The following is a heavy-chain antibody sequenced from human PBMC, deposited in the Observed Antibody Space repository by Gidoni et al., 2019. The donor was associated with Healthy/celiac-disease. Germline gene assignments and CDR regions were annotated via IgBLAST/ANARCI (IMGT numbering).Heavy chain of an antibody. CDR1: GGSFSGYY. V-gene: IGHV4-34*01. J-gene: IGHJ6*02. Sequence: QVQLQQWGAGLLKPSETLSLTCAVYGGSFSGYYWSWIRQPPGKGLAWIGEINHSGSTNYNPSLKSRVTISVDTSKNQFSLKLSSVTAADTAVYYCARGYVGTYYYYGMDVWGQGTTVTVAS. D-gene: IGHD2-8*01. CDR2: INHSGST. CDR3: ARGYVGTYYYYGMDV.